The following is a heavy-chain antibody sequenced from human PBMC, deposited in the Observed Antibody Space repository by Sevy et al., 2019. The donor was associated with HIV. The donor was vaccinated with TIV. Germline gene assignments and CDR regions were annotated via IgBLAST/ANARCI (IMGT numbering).Heavy chain of an antibody. CDR1: GGSISSYY. V-gene: IGHV4-59*01. D-gene: IGHD2-2*01. CDR3: ARASPAAPDYFDY. J-gene: IGHJ4*02. CDR2: IYYSGST. Sequence: SETLSLTCTVSGGSISSYYWSWIRQPPGKGLEWIGYIYYSGSTNYNPSLKSRVTISVDTSKNQFSLQLSSVTAADTAVYYCARASPAAPDYFDYWGQGTLVTVSS.